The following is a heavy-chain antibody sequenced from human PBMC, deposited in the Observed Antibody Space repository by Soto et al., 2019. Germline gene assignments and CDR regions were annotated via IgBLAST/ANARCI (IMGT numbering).Heavy chain of an antibody. CDR2: IKSKTDGGTT. Sequence: EVQLLESGGGLVKAGGSLRVSCVVSGFTFRNAWMNWVRQAPGKGLEWVGQIKSKTDGGTTDYAAPVKGRFTISRDDSTNPVFLKVTSQKSEDTAMYYCATPVYYDKPYWGRGTLVSVSS. J-gene: IGHJ4*02. V-gene: IGHV3-15*07. CDR1: GFTFRNAW. D-gene: IGHD3-16*01. CDR3: ATPVYYDKPY.